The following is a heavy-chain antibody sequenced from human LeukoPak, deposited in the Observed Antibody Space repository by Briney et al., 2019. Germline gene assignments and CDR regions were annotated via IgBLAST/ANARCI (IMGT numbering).Heavy chain of an antibody. Sequence: PGRSLRLSCVVSGFTFSNYAMHWVRQAPGKGLEWVAVISYDGSTKYYADSVKGRFTISGDNAKNSLYLQMNSLRAEDTAVYYCARRSNDILTGYRPYYYYYYMDVWGKGTTVTISS. CDR1: GFTFSNYA. V-gene: IGHV3-30*04. J-gene: IGHJ6*03. D-gene: IGHD3-9*01. CDR2: ISYDGSTK. CDR3: ARRSNDILTGYRPYYYYYYMDV.